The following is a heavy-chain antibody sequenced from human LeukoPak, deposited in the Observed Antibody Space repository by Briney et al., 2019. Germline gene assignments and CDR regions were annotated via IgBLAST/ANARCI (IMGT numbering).Heavy chain of an antibody. D-gene: IGHD2-15*01. CDR2: IKQDGSAK. J-gene: IGHJ4*02. Sequence: GGSLRLSCAASGFAFGDFWMSWVRQTPGKGLESVATIKQDGSAKEYVDSVKGRFTISRDNAKESLYLQMDSLRTEDTAVYYCARDRAPLGYCNDNNCYPGDYWGQGTLVTVSS. V-gene: IGHV3-7*01. CDR3: ARDRAPLGYCNDNNCYPGDY. CDR1: GFAFGDFW.